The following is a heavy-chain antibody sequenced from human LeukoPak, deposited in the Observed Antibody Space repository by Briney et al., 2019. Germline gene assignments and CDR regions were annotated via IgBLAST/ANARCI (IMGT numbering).Heavy chain of an antibody. J-gene: IGHJ4*02. CDR1: DYSISSGYY. Sequence: SETLSLTCAVSDYSISSGYYWAWIRQPPGKGLEWIGYIYHSGSTYYNPSLKSRVTISVDRSKNQFSLKLSSVTAADTAVYYCARGASSSSLDYWGQGTLVTVSS. CDR3: ARGASSSSLDY. V-gene: IGHV4-38-2*01. D-gene: IGHD6-6*01. CDR2: IYHSGST.